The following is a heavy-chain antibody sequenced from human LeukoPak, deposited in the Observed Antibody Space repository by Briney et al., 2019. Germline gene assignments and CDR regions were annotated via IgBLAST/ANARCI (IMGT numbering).Heavy chain of an antibody. CDR2: ISAYNGNT. V-gene: IGHV1-18*04. CDR1: GYTFTSYY. CDR3: ARGPYSSGWPYGDAFDI. Sequence: ASVKVSCKASGYTFTSYYMHWVRQAPGQGLEWMGWISAYNGNTNYAQKLQGRVTMTTDTSTSTAYMELRSLRSDDTAVYYCARGPYSSGWPYGDAFDIWGQGTMVTVSS. D-gene: IGHD6-19*01. J-gene: IGHJ3*02.